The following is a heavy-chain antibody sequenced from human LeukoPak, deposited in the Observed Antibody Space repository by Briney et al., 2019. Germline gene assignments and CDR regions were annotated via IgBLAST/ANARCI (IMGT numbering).Heavy chain of an antibody. J-gene: IGHJ4*02. CDR1: GGSISSSGYY. D-gene: IGHD5-18*01. Sequence: SETLSLTCTVSGGSISSSGYYWGWIRQPPGKGLEWIGEINHSGSTNYNPSLKSRVTISVDTSKNQFSLKLSSVTAADTAVYYCARCRYSYGTHFDYWGQGTLVTVSS. CDR3: ARCRYSYGTHFDY. V-gene: IGHV4-39*07. CDR2: INHSGST.